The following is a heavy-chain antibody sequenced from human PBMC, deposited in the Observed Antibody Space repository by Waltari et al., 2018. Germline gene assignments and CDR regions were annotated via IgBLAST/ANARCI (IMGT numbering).Heavy chain of an antibody. J-gene: IGHJ4*02. D-gene: IGHD3-22*01. Sequence: QVQLQESGPGLVKPSETLSLTCAVSGYSISSGYYWGWIRQPPGKGLEWIGSIYHSWSTSDNPSLKSRVTISVDTSKNQFSLKLSSVTAADTAVYYCARDRKVNYYDSSGYGYWGQGTLVTVSS. CDR2: IYHSWST. CDR1: GYSISSGYY. CDR3: ARDRKVNYYDSSGYGY. V-gene: IGHV4-38-2*02.